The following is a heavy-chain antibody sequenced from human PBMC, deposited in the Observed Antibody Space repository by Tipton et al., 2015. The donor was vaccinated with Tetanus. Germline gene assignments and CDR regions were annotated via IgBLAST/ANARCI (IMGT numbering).Heavy chain of an antibody. CDR3: ARAGFEGSSSSGYFDH. CDR2: INQSGST. Sequence: TLSLTCAVSGGAFSGYLWSWIRQSPGKGLEWIGEINQSGSTIYNPSLKSRVTIAVDTFKGQFSMTLTSATAADTAVYYCARAGFEGSSSSGYFDHWGLGVLVTVSS. V-gene: IGHV4-34*01. J-gene: IGHJ4*02. CDR1: GGAFSGYL. D-gene: IGHD2-2*01.